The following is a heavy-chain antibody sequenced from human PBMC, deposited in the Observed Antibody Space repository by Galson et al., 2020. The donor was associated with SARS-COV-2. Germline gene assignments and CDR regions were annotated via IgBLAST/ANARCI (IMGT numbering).Heavy chain of an antibody. Sequence: NASETLSLSCAASGFAFSSYTMNWVRQAPGKGLEWVASLDTSSTYIYYADSLKGRFTISRDNAENSLYLQMNSLRAEDTAVYYCARSPPASTSGTSIYFDYWGQGTQVTVSS. CDR1: GFAFSSYT. CDR3: ARSPPASTSGTSIYFDY. V-gene: IGHV3-21*01. J-gene: IGHJ4*02. D-gene: IGHD3-10*01. CDR2: LDTSSTYI.